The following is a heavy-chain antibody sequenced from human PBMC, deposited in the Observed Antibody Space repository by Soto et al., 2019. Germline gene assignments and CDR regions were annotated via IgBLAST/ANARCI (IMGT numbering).Heavy chain of an antibody. J-gene: IGHJ4*02. D-gene: IGHD1-26*01. V-gene: IGHV3-23*01. CDR3: VKVRSSRYLSALFFDF. Sequence: GGSLRLSCAASGFTFSSYAMSWVRQAPGKGLEWVSAISGSGGSTYYADSVKGRFTISRDDSKNTLYLQMNSLRAEDTAVYYCVKVRSSRYLSALFFDFWGPGIVVTVSS. CDR1: GFTFSSYA. CDR2: ISGSGGST.